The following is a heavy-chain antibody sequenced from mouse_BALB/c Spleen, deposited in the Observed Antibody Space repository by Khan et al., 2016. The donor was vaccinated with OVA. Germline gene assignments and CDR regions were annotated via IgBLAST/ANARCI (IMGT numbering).Heavy chain of an antibody. J-gene: IGHJ3*01. CDR1: GYAFSNYW. CDR3: ARSGYDFVAY. CDR2: IYPGDGNP. D-gene: IGHD2-14*01. Sequence: QVQLQQSGAELVRPGSSMKISCKASGYAFSNYWMNWVRPGPGQGLEWIGQIYPGDGNPTYTGKFKDKATLTADKSSSPAYMQLSSLTSEVSAVYYCARSGYDFVAYWGQGTLGTVSS. V-gene: IGHV1-80*01.